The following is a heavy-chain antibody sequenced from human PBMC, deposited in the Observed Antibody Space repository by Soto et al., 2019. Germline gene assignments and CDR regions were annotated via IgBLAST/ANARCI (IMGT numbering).Heavy chain of an antibody. CDR2: IYYSGST. Sequence: TLSLTCTVSGGSISSSSYYWGWIRQPPGKGLEWIGSIYYSGSTYYNPSLKSRVTISVDTSKNQFSLKLSSVTAADTAVYYCARHSPITTIVVEWFDPWGQGTLVTVSS. CDR3: ARHSPITTIVVEWFDP. J-gene: IGHJ5*02. V-gene: IGHV4-39*01. CDR1: GGSISSSSYY. D-gene: IGHD3-22*01.